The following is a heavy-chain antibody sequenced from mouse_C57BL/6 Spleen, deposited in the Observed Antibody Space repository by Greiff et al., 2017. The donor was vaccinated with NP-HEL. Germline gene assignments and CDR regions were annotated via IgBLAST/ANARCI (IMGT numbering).Heavy chain of an antibody. CDR2: IDPANGNT. CDR1: GFNIKNTY. CDR3: ARAPYYGNYEENAMDY. D-gene: IGHD2-10*01. J-gene: IGHJ4*01. V-gene: IGHV14-3*01. Sequence: VQLQQSVAELVRPGASVKLSCTASGFNIKNTYMHWVKQRPEQGLEWIGRIDPANGNTKYAPKFQGKATITADTSSNTAYLQLSSLTSEDTAIYYCARAPYYGNYEENAMDYWGQGTSVTVSS.